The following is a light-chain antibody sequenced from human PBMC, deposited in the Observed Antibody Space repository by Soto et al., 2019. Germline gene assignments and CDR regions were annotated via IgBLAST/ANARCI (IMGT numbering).Light chain of an antibody. J-gene: IGKJ4*01. CDR2: DAS. CDR3: QQRRNWPPLT. V-gene: IGKV3-11*01. Sequence: EVVLTQSPATLSLSPGERATLSCTASLSISTYLTWYQHKPGQAPRLLIYDASRRAPGIPARFSGSGSGTDFTLTIGSLEPEDFAVYYCQQRRNWPPLTFGGGTKVDIK. CDR1: LSISTY.